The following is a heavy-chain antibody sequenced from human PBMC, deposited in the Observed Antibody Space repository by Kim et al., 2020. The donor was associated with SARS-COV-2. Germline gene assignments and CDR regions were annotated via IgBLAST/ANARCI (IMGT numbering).Heavy chain of an antibody. CDR3: ARHGLFRSFDY. V-gene: IGHV4-59*08. Sequence: SETLSLTCTVSGGSISSNYWSWIRQPPGKGLEWIGYFYYSGSTNYNPSLKSRVTISVDTSKNQISLKLSSVTAADTAVYYCARHGLFRSFDYWGPGTLVTGPS. D-gene: IGHD2-21*01. CDR2: FYYSGST. CDR1: GGSISSNY. J-gene: IGHJ4*02.